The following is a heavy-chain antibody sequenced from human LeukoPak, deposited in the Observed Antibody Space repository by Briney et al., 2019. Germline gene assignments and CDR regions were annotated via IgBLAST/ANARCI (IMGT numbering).Heavy chain of an antibody. D-gene: IGHD5-12*01. CDR1: GFTFSSYE. CDR3: ARGRRGYDEDWFDP. CDR2: ISSSGNTI. V-gene: IGHV3-48*03. Sequence: PGGSLRLSCAASGFTFSSYEMSWVRQAPGKGLEWVSYISSSGNTIYYADSVKGRFIISRDNAKNSLFLQMNSLRAEDTAVYYCARGRRGYDEDWFDPWGQGTLVTVSS. J-gene: IGHJ5*02.